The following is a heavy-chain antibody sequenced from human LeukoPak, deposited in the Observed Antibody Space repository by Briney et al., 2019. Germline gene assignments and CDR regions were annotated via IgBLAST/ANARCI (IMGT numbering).Heavy chain of an antibody. J-gene: IGHJ4*02. Sequence: WASVKVSCKASGYTCTSYGISWVRQAPRQGLEWMGWISAYNGNTNYAQKLQGRVTMTTDTSTSTAYMELRSLRSDDTAVYYCARTYIVVVVAATPYYFDYWGQGTLVTVSS. CDR2: ISAYNGNT. CDR1: GYTCTSYG. CDR3: ARTYIVVVVAATPYYFDY. V-gene: IGHV1-18*01. D-gene: IGHD2-15*01.